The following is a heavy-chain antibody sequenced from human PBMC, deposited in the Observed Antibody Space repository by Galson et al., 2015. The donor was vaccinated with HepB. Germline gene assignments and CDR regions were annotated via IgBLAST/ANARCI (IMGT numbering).Heavy chain of an antibody. J-gene: IGHJ5*02. CDR1: GFTFSSFA. V-gene: IGHV3-23*01. D-gene: IGHD3-16*01. CDR2: ISGSGNSK. Sequence: SLRLSCAASGFTFSSFALTWVRQAPGKGLEWVSTISGSGNSKYYVDSVKGRFTVSRDNSKNTLYLQMNSLRAEDTALYYCAKDGTYYDNPNWFDAWGQGTLVTVSS. CDR3: AKDGTYYDNPNWFDA.